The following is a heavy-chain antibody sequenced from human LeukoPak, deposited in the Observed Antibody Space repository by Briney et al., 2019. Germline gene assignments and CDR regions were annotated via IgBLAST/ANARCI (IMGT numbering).Heavy chain of an antibody. V-gene: IGHV4-61*02. CDR1: GGSISSGGYY. CDR2: IYTSGST. Sequence: SETLSLTCTVSGGSISSGGYYWSWIRQPAGKGLEWIGRIYTSGSTNYNPSLKSRVTISVDTSKNQFSLKLSSVTAADTAVYYCAGTYYDFWSGYYWGQGTLVTVSS. CDR3: AGTYYDFWSGYY. D-gene: IGHD3-3*01. J-gene: IGHJ4*02.